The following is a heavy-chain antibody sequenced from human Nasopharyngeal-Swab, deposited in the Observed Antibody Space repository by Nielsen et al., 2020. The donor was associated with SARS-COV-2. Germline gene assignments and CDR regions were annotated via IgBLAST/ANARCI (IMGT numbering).Heavy chain of an antibody. CDR3: TRDPDDYGSGSFYN. CDR2: INSDGSST. D-gene: IGHD3-10*01. Sequence: GESLKISCAASGFTFSTYWMHWVRQAPGEGLVWVSRINSDGSSTRYADSVKGRFTISRDNAKNKLYLQMNSLRAEDTAMYYCTRDPDDYGSGSFYNWGQGTMVTVSS. V-gene: IGHV3-74*01. J-gene: IGHJ3*02. CDR1: GFTFSTYW.